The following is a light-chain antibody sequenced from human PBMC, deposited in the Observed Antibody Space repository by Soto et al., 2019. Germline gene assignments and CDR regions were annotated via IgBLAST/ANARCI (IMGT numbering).Light chain of an antibody. Sequence: QSVLTQPPSVSGAPGQRVTISCTGTSSNIGAGYDVHWYQHLPGTAPKLLIYGNTIRPSGVPDRFSGSKSGNTASLTISGRQAEDEADYYCSSYRGSDTSYVFGTGTKVSVL. J-gene: IGLJ1*01. CDR3: SSYRGSDTSYV. V-gene: IGLV1-40*01. CDR1: SSNIGAGYD. CDR2: GNT.